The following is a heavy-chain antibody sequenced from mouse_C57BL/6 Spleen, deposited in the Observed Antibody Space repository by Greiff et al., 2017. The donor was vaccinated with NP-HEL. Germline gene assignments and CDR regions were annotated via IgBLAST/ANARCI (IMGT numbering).Heavy chain of an antibody. CDR2: ISDGGSYT. Sequence: EVQLQESGGGLVKPGGSLKLSCAASGFTFSSYAMSWVRQTPEKRLEWVATISDGGSYTYYPDNVKGRFTISRDNAKNNLYLQMSHLKSEDTAMYYCARGYDQDYAMDYWGQGTSVTVSS. CDR3: ARGYDQDYAMDY. D-gene: IGHD2-3*01. CDR1: GFTFSSYA. V-gene: IGHV5-4*01. J-gene: IGHJ4*01.